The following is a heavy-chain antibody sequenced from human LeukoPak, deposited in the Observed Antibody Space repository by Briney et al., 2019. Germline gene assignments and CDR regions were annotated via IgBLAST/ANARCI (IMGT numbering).Heavy chain of an antibody. CDR1: GGSISSYY. V-gene: IGHV4-59*08. CDR2: IYYSGST. D-gene: IGHD1-26*01. CDR3: ARVGSGVGSYSGIFDS. J-gene: IGHJ4*02. Sequence: SETLSLTCTVSGGSISSYYWSWIRQTPGKGLEWIGDIYYSGSTNYNPSLKSRVTISVDTSKKQFSLKVTSVTAADTAVYYCARVGSGVGSYSGIFDSWGQGTLVTVSS.